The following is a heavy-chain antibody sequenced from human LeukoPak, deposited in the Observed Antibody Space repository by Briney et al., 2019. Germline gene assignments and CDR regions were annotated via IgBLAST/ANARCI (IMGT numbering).Heavy chain of an antibody. CDR2: ISSRGSTI. CDR3: AELGITMIGGV. J-gene: IGHJ6*04. CDR1: GFTFSSYE. V-gene: IGHV3-48*03. Sequence: PGGSLRLSCAASGFTFSSYEMNWVSQAPGKGLEWVSYISSRGSTIYYADSVKGRFTISRDNAKNSLYVHMNRLEDEDKSCYYCAELGITMIGGVWGKGTTVTISS. D-gene: IGHD3-10*02.